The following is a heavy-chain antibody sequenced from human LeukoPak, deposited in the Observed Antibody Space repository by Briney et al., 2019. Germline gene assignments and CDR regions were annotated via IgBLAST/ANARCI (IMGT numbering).Heavy chain of an antibody. CDR2: IYYSGST. CDR3: ARVWRRYYYMDV. J-gene: IGHJ6*03. CDR1: GGSISSSSYY. D-gene: IGHD3-3*01. V-gene: IGHV4-39*07. Sequence: SETLSLTCTVSGGSISSSSYYWGWIRQPPGKGLEWIGSIYYSGSTYYNPSLKSRVTISVDTSKNQFSLKLSSVTAADTAVYYCARVWRRYYYMDVWGKGTTVTVS.